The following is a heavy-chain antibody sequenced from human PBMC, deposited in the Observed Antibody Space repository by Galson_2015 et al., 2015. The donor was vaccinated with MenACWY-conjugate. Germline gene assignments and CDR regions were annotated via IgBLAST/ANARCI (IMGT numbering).Heavy chain of an antibody. Sequence: SLRLSCAASGFTFSSYSMNWVRQAPGKGLEWVSSISSSSSYIYYADSVKGRFTISRDNAKNSLYLQMNSLRAEDTAVYYCARDLSYYYGMDVWGQGTTVTVSS. V-gene: IGHV3-21*01. CDR2: ISSSSSYI. CDR3: ARDLSYYYGMDV. CDR1: GFTFSSYS. J-gene: IGHJ6*02.